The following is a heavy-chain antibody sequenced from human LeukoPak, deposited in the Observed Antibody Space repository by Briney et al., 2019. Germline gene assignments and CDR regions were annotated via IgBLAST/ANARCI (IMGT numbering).Heavy chain of an antibody. CDR3: ARTGSYSSSSYGY. CDR1: GYSFTSYW. D-gene: IGHD6-6*01. CDR2: IYPGGSDT. Sequence: AESLQISCWASGYSFTSYWIGCARQMPGKGLEWLGIIYPGGSDTRYSPSFQGQVTISADKSISTAYLQWSSLKASDTAMYYCARTGSYSSSSYGYWGQGTLVTVSS. V-gene: IGHV5-51*01. J-gene: IGHJ4*02.